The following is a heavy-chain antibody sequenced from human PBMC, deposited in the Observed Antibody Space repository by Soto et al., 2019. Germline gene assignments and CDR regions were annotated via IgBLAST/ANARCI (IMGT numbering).Heavy chain of an antibody. Sequence: QVQLQESGPGLVKPSETLSLTCTVSGGSISLERFYWTWIRQPPGKGLEWIGYVSHTGHTNYNPALQSRVDISVDTSRNQFSLKLRSLTAADTAVYFCAREFSSANINYCDFWGQGTLVSVSA. CDR2: VSHTGHT. V-gene: IGHV4-61*01. CDR1: GGSISLERFY. CDR3: AREFSSANINYCDF. J-gene: IGHJ4*02.